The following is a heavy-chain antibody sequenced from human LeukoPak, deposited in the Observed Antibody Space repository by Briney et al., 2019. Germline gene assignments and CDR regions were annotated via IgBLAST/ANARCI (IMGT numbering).Heavy chain of an antibody. J-gene: IGHJ4*02. CDR2: ISWNSGSI. CDR1: GFTFDDYA. D-gene: IGHD3-16*02. Sequence: GGSLRLSCAASGFTFDDYAMHWVRQAPGKGLEWVSGISWNSGSIGYADSVKGRFTISRDNAKNSLYLQMNSLRAEDTALYYCAKENNRRALDYWGQGTLVTVSS. V-gene: IGHV3-9*01. CDR3: AKENNRRALDY.